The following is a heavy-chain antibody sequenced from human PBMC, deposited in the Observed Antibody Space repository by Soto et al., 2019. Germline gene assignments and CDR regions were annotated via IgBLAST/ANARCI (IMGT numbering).Heavy chain of an antibody. CDR2: ISSSSSYI. J-gene: IGHJ4*02. CDR1: GFTFSSYS. V-gene: IGHV3-21*01. CDR3: ARGIAVAGTGVDY. D-gene: IGHD6-19*01. Sequence: GESLKISCAASGFTFSSYSMNWVRQAPGKGLEWVSSISSSSSYIYYADSVKGRFTISRDNAKNSLYLQMNSLRAEDTAVHYCARGIAVAGTGVDYWGQGTLVTVSS.